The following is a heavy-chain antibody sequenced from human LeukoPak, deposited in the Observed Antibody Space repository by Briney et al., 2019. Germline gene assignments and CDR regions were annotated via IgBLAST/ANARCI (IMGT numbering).Heavy chain of an antibody. Sequence: GGSLRLLFAASGFHFSSYWMHWVRQAPGKGLVWVSRINTDGSSTSYADSVKGRFTLPREHAKNTLYPQMNRPRAEDTPVYYCARERAATGFDYWGRGTLVSV. D-gene: IGHD4-17*01. CDR1: GFHFSSYW. J-gene: IGHJ4*02. CDR2: INTDGSST. V-gene: IGHV3-74*01. CDR3: ARERAATGFDY.